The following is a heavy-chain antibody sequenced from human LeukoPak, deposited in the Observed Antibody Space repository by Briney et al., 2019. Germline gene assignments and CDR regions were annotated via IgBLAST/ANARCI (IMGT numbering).Heavy chain of an antibody. CDR2: INQHGHT. CDR1: GVTFNLYA. Sequence: GGSLRLSCAASGVTFNLYAMRWVRQTPGKRLEWVSGINQHGHTFYADSVNGRFTISRGNSKNTVFLQMNSLRADDAAEYFGARDHGSQDSGAWYVFDYWGRGALVTVSS. D-gene: IGHD6-19*01. CDR3: ARDHGSQDSGAWYVFDY. J-gene: IGHJ4*02. V-gene: IGHV3-23*05.